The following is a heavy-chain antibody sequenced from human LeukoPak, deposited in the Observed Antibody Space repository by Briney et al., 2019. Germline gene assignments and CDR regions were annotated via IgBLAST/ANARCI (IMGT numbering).Heavy chain of an antibody. Sequence: SETLSLTCTVSGGSISSSSYYWGWIRQPPGKGLEWIGSIYYSGSTYYNPSLKSRVTISVDTSKNQFSLKLSSVTAADTAVYYCARHVIKQQLVPVEYYYYYMDVWGKGTTVTVSS. D-gene: IGHD6-13*01. CDR1: GGSISSSSYY. V-gene: IGHV4-39*01. J-gene: IGHJ6*03. CDR3: ARHVIKQQLVPVEYYYYYMDV. CDR2: IYYSGST.